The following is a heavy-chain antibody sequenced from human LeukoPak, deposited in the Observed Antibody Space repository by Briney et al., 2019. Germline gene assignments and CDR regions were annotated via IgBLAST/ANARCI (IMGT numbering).Heavy chain of an antibody. CDR1: GFTFDDYA. CDR3: AQDIKGGSWFDP. Sequence: GGSLRLSCAASGFTFDDYAMHWVRQAPGKGLDWVSLISWDGRTTYYADSVKVRFITSRDNSKNSLYLQMNSLRPEDTALYFCAQDIKGGSWFDPRRQGTLVSVSS. J-gene: IGHJ5*02. CDR2: ISWDGRTT. V-gene: IGHV3-43D*03.